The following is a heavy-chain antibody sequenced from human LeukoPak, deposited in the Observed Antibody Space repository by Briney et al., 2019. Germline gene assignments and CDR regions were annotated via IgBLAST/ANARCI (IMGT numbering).Heavy chain of an antibody. CDR2: ISYDGTIT. V-gene: IGHV3-30*01. J-gene: IGHJ4*02. CDR1: GFTFSSYA. D-gene: IGHD3-10*01. CDR3: ARDSTYYYDSGSSGPHYFDS. Sequence: GGSLGLSCAASGFTFSSYAMHWVRQAPGKGLEWVAVISYDGTITYYADSVKGRFTNSRDNPKNTPYLQLNSLRAEDTAIYYCARDSTYYYDSGSSGPHYFDSWGQGTLVTVSS.